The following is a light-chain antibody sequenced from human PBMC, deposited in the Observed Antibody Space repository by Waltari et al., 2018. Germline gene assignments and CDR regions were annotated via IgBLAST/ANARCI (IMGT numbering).Light chain of an antibody. CDR3: QQYYSLPVI. CDR1: QGVSSY. Sequence: RITQYPSSLSASAGDTVTITCRASQGVSSYVAWYKQKPGNAPKLLIYASSSRQNGVPSRCSGGGSGTEVNLTISGLQSEDFATYYCQQYYSLPVIFGPGTKVEIK. J-gene: IGKJ3*01. V-gene: IGKV1-8*01. CDR2: ASS.